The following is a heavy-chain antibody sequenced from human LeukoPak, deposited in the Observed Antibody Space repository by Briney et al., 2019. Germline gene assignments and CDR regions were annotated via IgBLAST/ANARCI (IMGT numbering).Heavy chain of an antibody. J-gene: IGHJ5*02. D-gene: IGHD3-16*01. V-gene: IGHV1-3*01. Sequence: ASVKVSCKASGYTFTSYAMHWVRQAPGQRLEWMGWINAGNGNTKYSQKFQGRVTITRDTSASTAYMELSSLRSEDTAVYYCARSDLGENWFDPWGQGTLVTVSS. CDR2: INAGNGNT. CDR3: ARSDLGENWFDP. CDR1: GYTFTSYA.